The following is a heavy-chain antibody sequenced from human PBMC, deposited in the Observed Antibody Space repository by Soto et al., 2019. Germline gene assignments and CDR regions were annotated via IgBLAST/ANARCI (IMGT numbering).Heavy chain of an antibody. V-gene: IGHV3-23*01. Sequence: EVQLLESGGGLVQPGGSLRLSCAGSGFTFSIHGMSWVRQAPGKGLEWVGNINSGGFRKNYAESVKGRFTISRDNSKKTMYLQMDSLRAEDTARYYCAKDDPPTSWGQGTVVNVSS. CDR2: INSGGFRK. CDR3: AKDDPPTS. CDR1: GFTFSIHG. J-gene: IGHJ5*02.